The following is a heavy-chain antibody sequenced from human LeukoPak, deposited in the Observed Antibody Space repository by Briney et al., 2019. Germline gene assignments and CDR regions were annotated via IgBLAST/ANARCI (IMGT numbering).Heavy chain of an antibody. CDR1: GGTFSSYA. CDR2: IIPIFGTA. V-gene: IGHV1-69*06. J-gene: IGHJ6*03. D-gene: IGHD3-3*01. Sequence: ASVKVSCKASGGTFSSYAIRWVRQAPGQGLEWMGGIIPIFGTANYAQKFQGRVTITADKSTSTAYMELSSLRSEDTAVYFCARDGSVLWRGYHSISYNYYMDVWGEGTTVTVSS. CDR3: ARDGSVLWRGYHSISYNYYMDV.